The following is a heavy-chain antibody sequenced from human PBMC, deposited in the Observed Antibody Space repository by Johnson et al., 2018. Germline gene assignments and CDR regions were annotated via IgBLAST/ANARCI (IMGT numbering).Heavy chain of an antibody. CDR1: GFTFSNYG. CDR2: ISYDGSNK. V-gene: IGHV3-30*18. D-gene: IGHD3-22*01. CDR3: AKPVSDHVTMIVVGACDI. J-gene: IGHJ3*02. Sequence: QVQLVQSGGGVVQPGRSLRLSCAASGFTFSNYGMHWVRQAPGKGLEWVAVISYDGSNKSYADSVKGRFTISRDNSKNTRYLQMNSLRAEDTAVYYCAKPVSDHVTMIVVGACDIWGQGTMVTVSS.